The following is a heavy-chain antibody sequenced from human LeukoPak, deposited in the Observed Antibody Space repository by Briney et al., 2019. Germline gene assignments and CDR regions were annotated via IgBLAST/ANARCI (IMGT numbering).Heavy chain of an antibody. CDR2: IRTNGYGGTT. CDR1: GFIFGDFA. CDR3: ARVYGDFGNYFDY. V-gene: IGHV3-49*04. Sequence: GGSLRLSCTGSGFIFGDFAMTWVRQAPGKGPDWIGFIRTNGYGGTTEYAASGKDRFTISRDDSKNIAYLQMNSLKTEDTAVYYCARVYGDFGNYFDYWGRGTLVTVSS. D-gene: IGHD4-17*01. J-gene: IGHJ4*02.